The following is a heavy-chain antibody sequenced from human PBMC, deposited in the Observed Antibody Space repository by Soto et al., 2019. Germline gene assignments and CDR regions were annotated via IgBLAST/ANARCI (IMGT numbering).Heavy chain of an antibody. CDR3: AMYCFIPNYTGSHYYGMDV. CDR1: GFTFSSYA. CDR2: ISGSGGTT. D-gene: IGHD2-15*01. Sequence: EVQLLESGGGLVQPGGSLRLSCVASGFTFSSYAMRWVRQAPGKGLEWVSVISGSGGTTYYVDSVKGRFTISRDNSKNTLYLQMNSLRAEDTALYYCAMYCFIPNYTGSHYYGMDVWGQGTTVTVSS. J-gene: IGHJ6*02. V-gene: IGHV3-23*01.